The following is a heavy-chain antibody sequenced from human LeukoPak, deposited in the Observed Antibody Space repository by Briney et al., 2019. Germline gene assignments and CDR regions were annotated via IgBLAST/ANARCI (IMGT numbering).Heavy chain of an antibody. CDR3: ARRTLTSYYYGSGSYRDGMDV. D-gene: IGHD3-10*01. CDR2: INHSGST. V-gene: IGHV4-34*01. CDR1: GGSFSGYY. Sequence: ETLSLTCAVYGGSFSGYYWSWIRQPPGKGLEWIGEINHSGSTNYNPSLKSRVTISVDTSKNQFSLKLSSVTAADAAVYYCARRTLTSYYYGSGSYRDGMDVWGQGTTVTVSS. J-gene: IGHJ6*02.